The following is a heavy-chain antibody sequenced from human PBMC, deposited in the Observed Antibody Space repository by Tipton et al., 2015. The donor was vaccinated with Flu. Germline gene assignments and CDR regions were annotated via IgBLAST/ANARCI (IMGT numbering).Heavy chain of an antibody. D-gene: IGHD6-19*01. CDR2: FYDSGST. CDR3: ARHRVGLAVAGVDF. V-gene: IGHV4-59*08. CDR1: GGSITSYY. J-gene: IGHJ4*02. Sequence: PGLVKPSETLSLTCTVSGGSITSYYWSWIRQPPGKGLEWIGYFYDSGSTNYNPSLKSRVTISVDTSKNQFLLRLTSVTAADTAVYYCARHRVGLAVAGVDFWGQGTPVTVSS.